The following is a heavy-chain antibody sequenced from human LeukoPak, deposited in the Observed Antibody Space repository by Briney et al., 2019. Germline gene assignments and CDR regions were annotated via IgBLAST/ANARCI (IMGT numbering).Heavy chain of an antibody. Sequence: SETLSLTCTVSGGSISSSSYYWGWIRQPPGKGLEWIGSIYHSGSTYYNPSLKSRVTISVDTSKNQFSLKLSSVTAADTAVYYCARQNMYLGERGAFDIWGQGTMVTVSS. CDR1: GGSISSSSYY. D-gene: IGHD2-2*01. CDR2: IYHSGST. J-gene: IGHJ3*02. CDR3: ARQNMYLGERGAFDI. V-gene: IGHV4-39*01.